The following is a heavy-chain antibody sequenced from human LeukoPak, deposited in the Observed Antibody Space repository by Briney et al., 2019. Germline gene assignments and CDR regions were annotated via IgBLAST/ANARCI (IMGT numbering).Heavy chain of an antibody. CDR3: ASSMLSSGSYYNDPRDY. V-gene: IGHV3-66*01. CDR2: IYSGGST. D-gene: IGHD3-10*02. CDR1: GFTVSSNY. J-gene: IGHJ4*02. Sequence: GGSLRLSCAASGFTVSSNYMSWVRQAPGKGLEWVSVIYSGGSTYYADSVKGRFTISRDNSKNTLYLQMNSLRAEDTAVYYCASSMLSSGSYYNDPRDYWGQGTLVTVSS.